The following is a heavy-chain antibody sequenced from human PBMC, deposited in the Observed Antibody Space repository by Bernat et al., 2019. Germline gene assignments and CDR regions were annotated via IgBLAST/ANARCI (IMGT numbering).Heavy chain of an antibody. V-gene: IGHV3-33*01. CDR2: IWYDGSNK. CDR1: GFTFSSYG. D-gene: IGHD1-26*01. Sequence: QVQLVESGGGVVQPGRSLRLSCAASGFTFSSYGMHWVRQAPGKGLEWVAVIWYDGSNKYYADSVKGRFTISRDNSKNTLYLQMNSLRAEDTAVYYCARDPIQELLRGDYYYGMDVWGQGTTVTVSS. CDR3: ARDPIQELLRGDYYYGMDV. J-gene: IGHJ6*02.